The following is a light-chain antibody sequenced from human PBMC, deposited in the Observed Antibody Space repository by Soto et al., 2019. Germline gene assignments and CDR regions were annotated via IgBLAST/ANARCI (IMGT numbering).Light chain of an antibody. CDR1: QDISDY. CDR2: DAM. J-gene: IGKJ3*01. V-gene: IGKV1-33*01. CDR3: QQFDNLPFT. Sequence: DIQMTQSPSFLSASVGDRVTITCQASQDISDYLDCYQQKPGQSPKLLIHDAMHLETGVQSRFSGSWSGANFIFTITSLHPEDIATYCCQQFDNLPFTFGPGTTLDLK.